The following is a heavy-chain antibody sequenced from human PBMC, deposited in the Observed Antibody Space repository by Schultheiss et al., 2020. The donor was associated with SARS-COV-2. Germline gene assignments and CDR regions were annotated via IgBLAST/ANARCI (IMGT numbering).Heavy chain of an antibody. CDR3: ARGLIDY. Sequence: GSLRLSCAVYGGSFSGYYWSWIRQPPGKGLEWIGEINHSGSTNYNPSLKSRVTISVDTSKNQFSLKLSSVTAADTAVYYCARGLIDYWGQGTLVTVSS. CDR2: INHSGST. V-gene: IGHV4-34*01. J-gene: IGHJ4*02. CDR1: GGSFSGYY.